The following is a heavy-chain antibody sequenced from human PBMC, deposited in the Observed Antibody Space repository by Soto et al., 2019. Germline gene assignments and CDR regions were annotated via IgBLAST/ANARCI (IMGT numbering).Heavy chain of an antibody. D-gene: IGHD6-13*01. CDR3: AKAYSYSSWYINYFDY. Sequence: WSLRLSCAASGFTFSSYGMHWVRQAPGKGLEWVAVISYDGSNKYYADSVKGRFTISRDNSKNTLYLQMNSLRAEDTAVYYCAKAYSYSSWYINYFDYWGQGTLVTVSS. CDR2: ISYDGSNK. CDR1: GFTFSSYG. V-gene: IGHV3-30*18. J-gene: IGHJ4*02.